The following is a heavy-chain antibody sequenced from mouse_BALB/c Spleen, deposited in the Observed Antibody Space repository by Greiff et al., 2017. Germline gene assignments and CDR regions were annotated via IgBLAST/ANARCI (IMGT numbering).Heavy chain of an antibody. J-gene: IGHJ2*01. CDR3: TSPITTVRRYYFDY. V-gene: IGHV1S127*01. Sequence: QVQLQQPGAELVKPGASVKMSCKASGYTFTSYWMHWVKQRPGQGLEWIGVIDPSDSYTSYNQKFKGKATLTVDTSSSTAYMQLSSLTSEDSAVYYCTSPITTVRRYYFDYWGQGTTLTVSS. CDR1: GYTFTSYW. CDR2: IDPSDSYT. D-gene: IGHD1-1*01.